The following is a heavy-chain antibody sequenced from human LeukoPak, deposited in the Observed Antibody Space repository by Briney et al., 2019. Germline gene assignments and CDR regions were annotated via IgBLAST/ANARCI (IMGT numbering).Heavy chain of an antibody. V-gene: IGHV5-51*01. D-gene: IGHD2-15*01. J-gene: IGHJ4*02. Sequence: GEPLKISCQGSGSRFTRYYIGWVRQLPGKGLEWMGIIYPGDSDTRYSPSFQGQVTISADKSISTAYLQWSSLKASDTAMYYCARYRYCSGGNYYGPDYWGQGTLVTVSS. CDR2: IYPGDSDT. CDR1: GSRFTRYY. CDR3: ARYRYCSGGNYYGPDY.